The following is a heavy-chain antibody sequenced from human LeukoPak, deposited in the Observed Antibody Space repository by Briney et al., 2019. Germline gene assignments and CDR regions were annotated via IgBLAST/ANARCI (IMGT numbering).Heavy chain of an antibody. CDR2: ISGSGGST. Sequence: GGSLRLSCTASGFAFSSYAMSWVRQAPGKGLEWVSAISGSGGSTYYADSVKGRFTISRDNSKNTLYLQMNSLRAEDTAVYYCAKDPRTTVTTDYGYWGQGTLVTVSS. J-gene: IGHJ4*02. CDR1: GFAFSSYA. D-gene: IGHD4-11*01. CDR3: AKDPRTTVTTDYGY. V-gene: IGHV3-23*01.